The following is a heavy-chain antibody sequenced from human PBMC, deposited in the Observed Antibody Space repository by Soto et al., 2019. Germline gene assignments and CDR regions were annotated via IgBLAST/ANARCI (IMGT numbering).Heavy chain of an antibody. V-gene: IGHV4-59*08. CDR1: GGSISSYY. J-gene: IGHJ4*02. CDR3: ARHPNYDILTGFDY. Sequence: PSETLSLTCTVSGGSISSYYWSWIRQPPGKGLEWIGYIYYSGSTNYNPSLKSRVTISVDTSKNQFSLKLSSVTAADTAVYYCARHPNYDILTGFDYWGQGTLVTVS. D-gene: IGHD3-9*01. CDR2: IYYSGST.